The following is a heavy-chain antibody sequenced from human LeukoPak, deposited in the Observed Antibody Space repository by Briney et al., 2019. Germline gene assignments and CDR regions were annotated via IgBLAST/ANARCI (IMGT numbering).Heavy chain of an antibody. D-gene: IGHD1-26*01. CDR1: GGSISTYY. CDR2: IYYSGRT. V-gene: IGHV4-59*01. CDR3: ARISGSRSWESDY. J-gene: IGHJ4*02. Sequence: PSETLSLTCTVSGGSISTYYWSWIRQPPGKGLEWIGYIYYSGRTNYNPSLKSRVTISIDTSKNQFALKLSSVTGADTAVYYCARISGSRSWESDYWGQGTLVTVSS.